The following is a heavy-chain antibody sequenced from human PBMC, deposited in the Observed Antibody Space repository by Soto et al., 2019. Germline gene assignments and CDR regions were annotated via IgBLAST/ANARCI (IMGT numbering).Heavy chain of an antibody. Sequence: GGSLRLSCAASGFTFSSSWMHWVCQAPEKGLEWVADIKCDGSEKYYVDSVKCRLTISRDNAKNSLYLQVNSLRAEDMTVYYCVRYGNSSSYYFDYWGQGTLVTVSS. CDR1: GFTFSSSW. CDR3: VRYGNSSSYYFDY. CDR2: IKCDGSEK. V-gene: IGHV3-7*03. J-gene: IGHJ4*02. D-gene: IGHD6-6*01.